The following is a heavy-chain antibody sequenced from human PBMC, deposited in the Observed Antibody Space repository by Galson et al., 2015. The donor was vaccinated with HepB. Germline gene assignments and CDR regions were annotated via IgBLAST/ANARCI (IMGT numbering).Heavy chain of an antibody. CDR2: ISGSGATT. CDR3: AKEPPYCGGDCYSVSDV. CDR1: GFTFSTYA. J-gene: IGHJ4*02. Sequence: SLRLSCAASGFTFSTYAITWVRQAPGKGLEWVSVISGSGATTFYADSVKGRFIIYRDNSKNTAYLQMNSLRADDTAIYYCAKEPPYCGGDCYSVSDVWGQGTLVIVSS. D-gene: IGHD2-21*02. V-gene: IGHV3-23*01.